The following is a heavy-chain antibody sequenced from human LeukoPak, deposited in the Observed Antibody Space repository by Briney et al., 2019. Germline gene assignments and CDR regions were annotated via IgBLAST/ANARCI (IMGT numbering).Heavy chain of an antibody. V-gene: IGHV3-48*03. D-gene: IGHD5-18*01. Sequence: GGFLRLSCAASGFTFSNYEFNWVRQAPGKGLEWVSYISSSGRNIYYADSVKGRFTISRDNAKNSLYLQMNSLRAEDTAVYYCARDLVQLWSKDFWGQGTLVTVSS. J-gene: IGHJ4*02. CDR2: ISSSGRNI. CDR1: GFTFSNYE. CDR3: ARDLVQLWSKDF.